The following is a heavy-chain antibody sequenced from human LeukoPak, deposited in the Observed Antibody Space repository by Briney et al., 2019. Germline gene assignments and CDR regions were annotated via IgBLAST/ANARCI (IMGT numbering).Heavy chain of an antibody. CDR1: GGSISSYY. D-gene: IGHD6-13*01. CDR3: ARLIAAAGPNWFDP. V-gene: IGHV4-59*08. CDR2: IYYSGST. J-gene: IGHJ5*02. Sequence: PSETLSLTCTVSGGSISSYYWSWIRQPPGKGLEWIGYIYYSGSTNYNPSLKSRVTISVDTSKNQFSLKLSSVTAADTAVYYCARLIAAAGPNWFDPWGQVTLVTVSS.